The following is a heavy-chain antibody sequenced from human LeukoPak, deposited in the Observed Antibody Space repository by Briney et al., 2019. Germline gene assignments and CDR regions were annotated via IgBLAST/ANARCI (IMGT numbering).Heavy chain of an antibody. J-gene: IGHJ4*02. CDR1: GYIFTTYY. CDR2: INPNGDVT. V-gene: IGHV1-46*01. CDR3: ARDLDYDYVWGSPLY. D-gene: IGHD3-16*01. Sequence: ASVKVSCKASGYIFTTYYMHWVRQAPGQGLEWMGLINPNGDVTTFAQKFQGRVTMTRDMSTSTIYMKLNSLRSEDTAVYYCARDLDYDYVWGSPLYWGQGTLVTVSS.